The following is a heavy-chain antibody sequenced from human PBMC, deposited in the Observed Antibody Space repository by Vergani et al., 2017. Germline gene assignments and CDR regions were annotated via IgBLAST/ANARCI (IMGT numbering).Heavy chain of an antibody. D-gene: IGHD6-13*01. V-gene: IGHV4-39*01. J-gene: IGHJ4*02. CDR1: GGSISSSSYY. CDR3: ARRGIAAPIDY. Sequence: QLQLQESGPGLVKPSETLSLTCTVSGGSISSSSYYWVWSRQPPGKGLEWIGSIYYSGSTYYNPSLKSRVTISVDTSKNQFSLKLSSVTAADTAVYYCARRGIAAPIDYWGQGTLVTVSS. CDR2: IYYSGST.